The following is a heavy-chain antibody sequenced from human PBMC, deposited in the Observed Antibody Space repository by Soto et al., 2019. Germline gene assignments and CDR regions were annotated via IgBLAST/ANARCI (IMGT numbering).Heavy chain of an antibody. D-gene: IGHD3-3*01. CDR2: IYYSGST. CDR1: VGSINSGGYY. Sequence: SETLSLTCTFSVGSINSGGYYWSWIRQHPWKGLEWIGYIYYSGSTYYNPSLKSRVTISIDTSKNQFSLKLSSVTAADTAVYYCARAQTIFGIITVFEYWGQGTPVIVSS. J-gene: IGHJ4*02. CDR3: ARAQTIFGIITVFEY. V-gene: IGHV4-31*03.